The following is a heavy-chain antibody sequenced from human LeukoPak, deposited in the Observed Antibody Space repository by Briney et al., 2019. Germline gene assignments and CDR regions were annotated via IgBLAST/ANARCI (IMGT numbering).Heavy chain of an antibody. CDR1: GYTFTSCD. CDR3: TRGSSGRRDN. Sequence: GASVKVSCKASGYTFTSCDINWVRQATGQGLEWMEWMNPNSGNTGYGQSFQGRITMTRDISIGTAYMELSNLTSEDTAIYYCTRGSSGRRDNWGQGTLVTVS. CDR2: MNPNSGNT. V-gene: IGHV1-8*01. J-gene: IGHJ4*02. D-gene: IGHD6-19*01.